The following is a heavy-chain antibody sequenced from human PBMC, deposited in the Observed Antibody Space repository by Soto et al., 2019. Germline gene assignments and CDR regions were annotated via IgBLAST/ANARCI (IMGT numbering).Heavy chain of an antibody. CDR1: GGTFSSCA. J-gene: IGHJ6*02. CDR3: ARDNYDFWSGYPRSMDV. CDR2: IIPIFGTA. D-gene: IGHD3-3*01. V-gene: IGHV1-69*13. Sequence: SVKVSCKASGGTFSSCAISWVRQAPGQGLEWMGGIIPIFGTANYAQKFQGRVTITADESTSTAYMELSSLRSEDTAVYYCARDNYDFWSGYPRSMDVWGQGTTVTVSS.